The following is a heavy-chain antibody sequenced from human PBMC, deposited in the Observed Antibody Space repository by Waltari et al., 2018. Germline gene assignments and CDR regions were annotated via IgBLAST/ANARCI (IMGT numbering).Heavy chain of an antibody. Sequence: QVQLQESGPGLVKPSETLSLTCTVSGGSISSYYWSWIRQPPGKGLEWIGYIYYSGSTNYNPSRKSRVTISVDTSKNQFSLKLSSVTAADTAVYYCARSRYDYVWGSYPLEYWGQGTLVTVSS. CDR1: GGSISSYY. CDR2: IYYSGST. V-gene: IGHV4-59*01. CDR3: ARSRYDYVWGSYPLEY. D-gene: IGHD3-16*02. J-gene: IGHJ4*02.